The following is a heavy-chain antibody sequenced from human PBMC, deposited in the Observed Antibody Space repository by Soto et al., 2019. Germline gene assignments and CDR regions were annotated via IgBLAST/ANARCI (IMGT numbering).Heavy chain of an antibody. V-gene: IGHV3-30*19. CDR2: TSYDGSNT. J-gene: IGHJ4*02. Sequence: QVQLVESGGGVVQPGTSLRLSCVGSGFTFRSFVIHWVRQAPGKGLEWVALTSYDGSNTYYDDSVKGRFTISRDNSRNTVDLQMDSLSLEDTAFYYCARWGTTGGLDVWGQATLLSVSS. CDR1: GFTFRSFV. CDR3: ARWGTTGGLDV. D-gene: IGHD3-16*01.